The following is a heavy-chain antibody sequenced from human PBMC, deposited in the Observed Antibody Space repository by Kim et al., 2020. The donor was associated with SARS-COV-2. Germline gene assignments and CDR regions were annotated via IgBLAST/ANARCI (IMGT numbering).Heavy chain of an antibody. CDR2: ISSASNYI. CDR1: GFTFSNYT. J-gene: IGHJ6*01. Sequence: GGSLRLSCTASGFTFSNYTMNWVRQAPGMGLEWVSSISSASNYIFYADSVKGRVTISIDDTTNSLSLQMNILRAEAAAVYYCARPIVPAARRFGMDVW. V-gene: IGHV3-21*04. D-gene: IGHD2-2*01. CDR3: ARPIVPAARRFGMDV.